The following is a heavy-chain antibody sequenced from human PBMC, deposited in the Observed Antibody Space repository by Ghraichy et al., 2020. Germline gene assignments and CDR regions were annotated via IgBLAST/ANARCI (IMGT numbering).Heavy chain of an antibody. CDR3: ARETYYYDSRPAFDI. Sequence: SETLSLTCTVSGGSISSYYWSWIRQPPGKGLEWIGYIYYSGSTNYNPSLKSRVTISVDTSKNQFSLKLSSVTAADTAVYYCARETYYYDSRPAFDIWGQGTMVTVSS. CDR2: IYYSGST. V-gene: IGHV4-59*01. J-gene: IGHJ3*02. D-gene: IGHD3-22*01. CDR1: GGSISSYY.